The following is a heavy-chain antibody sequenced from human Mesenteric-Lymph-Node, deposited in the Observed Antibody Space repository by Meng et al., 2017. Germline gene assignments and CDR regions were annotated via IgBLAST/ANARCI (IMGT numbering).Heavy chain of an antibody. V-gene: IGHV4-38-2*02. CDR2: MSHSVSP. CDR3: ARDGGVGAVTPGGDAFSI. CDR1: GYSISSGYY. J-gene: IGHJ3*02. Sequence: GSLRLSCAVSGYSISSGYYWGWIRQTPGKGLEWIGSMSHSVSPHYNPSLNSRVTISVDTSKNQFSLRLNSVTAADTAVYYCARDGGVGAVTPGGDAFSIWGQGTMVTVSS. D-gene: IGHD2-15*01.